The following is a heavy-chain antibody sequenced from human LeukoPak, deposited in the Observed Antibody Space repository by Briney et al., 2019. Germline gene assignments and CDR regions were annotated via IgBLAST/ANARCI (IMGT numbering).Heavy chain of an antibody. Sequence: AGGSLRLACAAAGFTFSSYWMSWVRQAPGEGLGWVANIKQDGSDKYYVDSVKGRFTISRDNAKNSLYLQMNSLRAEDTAVYYCAREYRDNSNDRKDFDYWGQGTLVTVSS. CDR2: IKQDGSDK. V-gene: IGHV3-7*01. D-gene: IGHD1-1*01. CDR3: AREYRDNSNDRKDFDY. CDR1: GFTFSSYW. J-gene: IGHJ4*02.